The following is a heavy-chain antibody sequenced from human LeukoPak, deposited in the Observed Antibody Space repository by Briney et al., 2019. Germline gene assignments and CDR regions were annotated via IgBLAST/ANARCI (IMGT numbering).Heavy chain of an antibody. CDR3: ARDWGLGKYYFDY. J-gene: IGHJ4*02. CDR1: GYTFSSYA. V-gene: IGHV3-64*01. CDR2: ISSNGGST. D-gene: IGHD3-16*01. Sequence: PGGSLRLSCAASGYTFSSYAMHWVRQAPGKGLEYVSAISSNGGSTYYANSVKGRFTISRDNSKNTLYLQMGSLRAEDMAVYYCARDWGLGKYYFDYWGQGTLVTVSS.